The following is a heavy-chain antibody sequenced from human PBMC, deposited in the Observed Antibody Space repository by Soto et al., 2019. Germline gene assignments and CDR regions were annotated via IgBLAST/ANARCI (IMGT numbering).Heavy chain of an antibody. CDR2: ISSSGTVI. Sequence: QVQLVESGGGLVKPGGSLRLSCAASRFTFSDYYMTWIRQAPGKGLEWVSYISSSGTVIYYPDSVMGRFTISRDNAKNSLYLQMSSLRAEDTAVYYCARAYSDAFDIWGQGTMVTVSS. CDR3: ARAYSDAFDI. J-gene: IGHJ3*02. CDR1: RFTFSDYY. D-gene: IGHD2-15*01. V-gene: IGHV3-11*01.